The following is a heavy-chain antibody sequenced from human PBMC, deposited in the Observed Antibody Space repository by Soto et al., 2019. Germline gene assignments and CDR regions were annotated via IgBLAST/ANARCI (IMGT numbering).Heavy chain of an antibody. CDR1: GFPFSSCS. J-gene: IGHJ4*02. CDR3: AKYCSSDVCFDY. D-gene: IGHD2-8*01. V-gene: IGHV3-48*02. CDR2: ISGSGDTK. Sequence: LRLSCASSGFPFSSCSMNWVRQAPGKGLEWVSFISGSGDTKYYADSVKGRFTISRDNAKNSLYLQMSSLRDEDTAVYYCAKYCSSDVCFDYWGQGTLVTVSS.